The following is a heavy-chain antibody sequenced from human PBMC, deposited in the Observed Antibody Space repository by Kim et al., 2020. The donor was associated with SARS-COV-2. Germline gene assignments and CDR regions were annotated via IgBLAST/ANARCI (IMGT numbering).Heavy chain of an antibody. CDR1: GGSISSYY. CDR3: ARDNKASRGYYYYGMDV. V-gene: IGHV4-59*01. J-gene: IGHJ6*02. Sequence: SETLSLTCTVSGGSISSYYWSWIRQPPGKGLEWIGSIYYSGSTNYNPSLKSRVTISVDTSKNQFSLKLSSVTAADTAVYYCARDNKASRGYYYYGMDVWGQGTTVTVSS. CDR2: IYYSGST.